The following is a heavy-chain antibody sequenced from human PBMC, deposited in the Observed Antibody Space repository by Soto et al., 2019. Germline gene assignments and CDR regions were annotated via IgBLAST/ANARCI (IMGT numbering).Heavy chain of an antibody. V-gene: IGHV3-30-3*01. CDR1: GFTFSRYA. D-gene: IGHD3-16*01. CDR3: ARAYEGDYFDY. CDR2: IPYDGSNK. Sequence: QVQLVESGGGVVQPGRSLRLSCAASGFTFSRYAMQWFSQAPGKGLEWVAVIPYDGSNKYYADSVKGRFTISRDNSKNTLYLQMNSLRAEDTAVYYCARAYEGDYFDYWGEGTLVTVSS. J-gene: IGHJ4*02.